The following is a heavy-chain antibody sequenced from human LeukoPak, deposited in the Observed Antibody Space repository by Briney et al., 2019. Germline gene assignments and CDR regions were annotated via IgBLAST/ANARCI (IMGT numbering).Heavy chain of an antibody. D-gene: IGHD1-26*01. Sequence: PGGSLRLSCAASGFTFSSYSMNWVRQAPGKGLEWVSSIEGDGSGTYYAESVRGRFIVSRDNSKNTLYLQMNSLRAEDTAVYYCARGGSYLSAFDIWGQGTMVTVSS. J-gene: IGHJ3*02. CDR2: IEGDGSGT. CDR3: ARGGSYLSAFDI. CDR1: GFTFSSYS. V-gene: IGHV3-23*03.